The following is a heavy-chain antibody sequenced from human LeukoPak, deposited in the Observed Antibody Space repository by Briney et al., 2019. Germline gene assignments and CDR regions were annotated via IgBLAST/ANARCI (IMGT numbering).Heavy chain of an antibody. CDR3: ARFGRLSGYYDAFDI. CDR1: AGSISSHY. D-gene: IGHD3-3*01. V-gene: IGHV4-59*11. Sequence: PSETLSLTCSVSAGSISSHYWSWIRQSPVKGLEWIGYVSYTGSITYNPSLKSRVTISLETSKKQFSLMLTSVTAADTAVYFCARFGRLSGYYDAFDIWGPGTVVTVFS. CDR2: VSYTGSI. J-gene: IGHJ3*02.